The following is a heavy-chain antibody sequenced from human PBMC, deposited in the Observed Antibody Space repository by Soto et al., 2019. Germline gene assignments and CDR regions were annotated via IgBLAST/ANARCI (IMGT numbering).Heavy chain of an antibody. CDR2: IYYSGST. CDR3: ARGDYGDFDDAFDI. Sequence: SETLSLTCTVSGGSISRGDYYWSWIRQPPGKGLEWIGYIYYSGSTYYNPSLKSRVTISVDTSKSQFSLKLSSVTAADTAVHYCARGDYGDFDDAFDIWGQGTMVTVSS. J-gene: IGHJ3*02. CDR1: GGSISRGDYY. D-gene: IGHD4-17*01. V-gene: IGHV4-30-4*01.